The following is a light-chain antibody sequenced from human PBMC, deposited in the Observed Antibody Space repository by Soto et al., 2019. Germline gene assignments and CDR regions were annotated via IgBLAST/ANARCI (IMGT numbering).Light chain of an antibody. V-gene: IGKV3-20*01. J-gene: IGKJ4*01. CDR2: GAY. CDR3: QQYGSSRLT. Sequence: EIVLTHSPDTLSLSPGERGTLSCRASQSVSSSYLAWYQQKPGQAPRLLIYGAYSRATGITDRFSGSGSGKDFTITISRLEPEDFAVYYCQQYGSSRLTVGEGTQVEIK. CDR1: QSVSSSY.